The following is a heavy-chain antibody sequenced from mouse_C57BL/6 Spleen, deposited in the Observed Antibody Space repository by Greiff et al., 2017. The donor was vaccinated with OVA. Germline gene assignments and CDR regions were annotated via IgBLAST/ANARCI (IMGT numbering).Heavy chain of an antibody. CDR1: GYTFTSYW. J-gene: IGHJ4*01. CDR3: ARDSNYEDYYAMDY. CDR2: IDPSDSET. V-gene: IGHV1-52*01. Sequence: VQLQQPGAELVRPGSSVKLSCKASGYTFTSYWMHWVKQRPIQGLEWIGNIDPSDSETHYNQKFKDKATLTVDKSSSTAYMQLSSLTSEDSAVDYCARDSNYEDYYAMDYWGQGTSVTVSS. D-gene: IGHD2-5*01.